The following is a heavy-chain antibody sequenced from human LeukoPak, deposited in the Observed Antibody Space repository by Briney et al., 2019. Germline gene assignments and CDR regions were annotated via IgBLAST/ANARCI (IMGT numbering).Heavy chain of an antibody. Sequence: ASVKVSCKVSGYTLTELSMHWVRQAPGKGLEWMGGFDPEDGETICAQKFQGRVTMTEDTSTDTAYMELSSLRSEDTAVYYCATAPNEGGYGWHYFDYWGQGTLVTVSS. CDR1: GYTLTELS. D-gene: IGHD4-17*01. CDR3: ATAPNEGGYGWHYFDY. CDR2: FDPEDGET. J-gene: IGHJ4*02. V-gene: IGHV1-24*01.